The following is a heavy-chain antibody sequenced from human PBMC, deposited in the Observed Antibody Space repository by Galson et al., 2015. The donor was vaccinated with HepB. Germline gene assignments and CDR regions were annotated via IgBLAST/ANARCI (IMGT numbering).Heavy chain of an antibody. D-gene: IGHD4/OR15-4a*01. V-gene: IGHV4-30-2*01. J-gene: IGHJ3*02. CDR1: GGSISSGDFS. CDR3: ARDGFDDTRVLNDGFDI. CDR2: IYHNGRT. Sequence: TLSLTCDVSGGSISSGDFSWNWIRQPPGKGLEWIGKIYHNGRTGYAPSLKNRVTISVDGSKNQFSLRLNSVTAADTAVYYCARDGFDDTRVLNDGFDIWGRGTMVTVSS.